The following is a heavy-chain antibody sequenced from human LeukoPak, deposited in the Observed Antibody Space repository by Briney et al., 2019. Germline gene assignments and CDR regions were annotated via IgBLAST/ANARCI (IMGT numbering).Heavy chain of an antibody. CDR3: ARVGDHYRWYFDL. J-gene: IGHJ2*01. Sequence: GGSLTLSCEASGFSVGTKYMNWVRQAPGKGLEWLSILYSGADTYYADSVKGRFTISRDSSKNTLFLHMNGLRTDDTAIYYCARVGDHYRWYFDLWGRGTRVSVSS. CDR1: GFSVGTKY. CDR2: LYSGADT. D-gene: IGHD3-10*01. V-gene: IGHV3-53*01.